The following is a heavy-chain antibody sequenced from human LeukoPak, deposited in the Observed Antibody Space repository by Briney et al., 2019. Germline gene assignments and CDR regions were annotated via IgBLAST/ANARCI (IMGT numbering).Heavy chain of an antibody. CDR1: GGSISSGSYY. J-gene: IGHJ4*02. Sequence: SETLSLTCTVSGGSISSGSYYWSWIRQPAGKGLEWIGRIYTSGSTNYNPSLKSQVTISVDTSKNQFSLKLSSVTAADTAVYYCARDEYCSGGSCYVGFDYWGQGTLVTVSS. CDR2: IYTSGST. CDR3: ARDEYCSGGSCYVGFDY. D-gene: IGHD2-15*01. V-gene: IGHV4-61*02.